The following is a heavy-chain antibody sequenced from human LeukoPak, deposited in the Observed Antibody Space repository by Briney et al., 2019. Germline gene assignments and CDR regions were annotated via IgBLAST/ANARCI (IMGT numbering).Heavy chain of an antibody. D-gene: IGHD3-10*01. J-gene: IGHJ5*02. V-gene: IGHV1-8*01. CDR2: MNPNSGNT. Sequence: ASVKVSCKASGYTLTSYDINWVRQATGQGLEWMGWMNPNSGNTGYAQKFQGRVTMTRDTSISTAYMELSRLRSDDTAVYYCARDAVLLWFGESPGRWFDPWGQGTLVTVSS. CDR1: GYTLTSYD. CDR3: ARDAVLLWFGESPGRWFDP.